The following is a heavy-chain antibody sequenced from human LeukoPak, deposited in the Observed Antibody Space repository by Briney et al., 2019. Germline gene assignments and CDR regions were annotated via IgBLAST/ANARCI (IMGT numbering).Heavy chain of an antibody. CDR3: AREVCSGGSCYGWFDP. CDR1: GYTFTDYY. Sequence: ASVKVSCKASGYTFTDYYMHWVRQAPGQGLEWMGWINPNSGGTNYAQEFQGRVTMTRDTSISTAYMGLSRLRSDDTAVYYCAREVCSGGSCYGWFDPWGQGTLVTVSS. CDR2: INPNSGGT. J-gene: IGHJ5*02. D-gene: IGHD2-15*01. V-gene: IGHV1-2*02.